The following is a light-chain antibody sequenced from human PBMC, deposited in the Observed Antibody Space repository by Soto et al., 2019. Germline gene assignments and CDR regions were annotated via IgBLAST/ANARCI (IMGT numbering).Light chain of an antibody. V-gene: IGKV1-5*03. CDR1: QSISSW. CDR2: KAS. Sequence: DIQMTQSPSTLSASVGDSVTITCRASQSISSWLAWYQQKPGKAPKLLIYKASNLESGVPSRFSGSGSGTEFTLTISSLQPDDFAAYYCQQYSSYSYTFGQGTKLEIK. CDR3: QQYSSYSYT. J-gene: IGKJ2*01.